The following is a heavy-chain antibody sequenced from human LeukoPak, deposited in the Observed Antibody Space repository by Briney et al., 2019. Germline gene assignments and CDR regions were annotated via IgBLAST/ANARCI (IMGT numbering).Heavy chain of an antibody. D-gene: IGHD5-12*01. J-gene: IGHJ5*02. CDR1: GFTFSSYW. Sequence: PGGSLRLSCAASGFTFSSYWMSWVRQAPGKGLEWVANIKQDGSEKYYVDSVKGRFTISRDNAKNSLYLQMNSLRAEDTAVYYCAGTKVATKRVYNWFDPWGQGTLVTVSS. V-gene: IGHV3-7*01. CDR3: AGTKVATKRVYNWFDP. CDR2: IKQDGSEK.